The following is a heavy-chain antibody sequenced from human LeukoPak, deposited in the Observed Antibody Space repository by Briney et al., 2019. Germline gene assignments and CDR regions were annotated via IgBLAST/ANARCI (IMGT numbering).Heavy chain of an antibody. CDR2: ISGSGGST. V-gene: IGHV3-23*01. CDR3: AKDVTVRNWNRIDY. CDR1: GFTFSNNA. Sequence: GGSLRLSCAVSGFTFSNNAMTWVRQAPGKGLEWVSEISGSGGSTYYADSVKGGVTVSRDNSKSTLYLQMNSLRAEDTAVYYCAKDVTVRNWNRIDYWGQGTLVTVSS. J-gene: IGHJ4*02. D-gene: IGHD1/OR15-1a*01.